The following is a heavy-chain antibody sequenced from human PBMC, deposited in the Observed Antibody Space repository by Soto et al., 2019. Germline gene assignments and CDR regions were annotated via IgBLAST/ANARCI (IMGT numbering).Heavy chain of an antibody. CDR2: IKSKTDGGTT. Sequence: PVGSLRLSCAASGFTFSNYGIHWVRQAPGKGLEWVGRIKSKTDGGTTDYAAPVKGRFTISRDDSKNTLYLQMNSLKTEDTAVYYCRGAPTGLFDYWGQGTLVTVSS. J-gene: IGHJ4*02. V-gene: IGHV3-15*01. CDR1: GFTFSNYG. CDR3: RGAPTGLFDY.